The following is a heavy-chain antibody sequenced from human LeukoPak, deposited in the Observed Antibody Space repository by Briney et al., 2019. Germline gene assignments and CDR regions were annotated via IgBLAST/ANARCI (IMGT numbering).Heavy chain of an antibody. V-gene: IGHV3-7*01. Sequence: GGSLRLSCAASGFTFSNYWLTWVRQAPGQGLAWVADTKQDGSEKHYVDSVKGRFTISRDNAKNSLYLQMNSLRAEDTAVYYCARDRQIAYWGQGTLVTVSS. CDR1: GFTFSNYW. CDR2: TKQDGSEK. J-gene: IGHJ4*02. CDR3: ARDRQIAY.